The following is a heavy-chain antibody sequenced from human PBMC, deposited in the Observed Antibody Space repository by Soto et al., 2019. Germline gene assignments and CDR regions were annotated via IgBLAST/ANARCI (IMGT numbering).Heavy chain of an antibody. V-gene: IGHV1-69*06. J-gene: IGHJ4*02. CDR3: ARDMTRTLVPYFDF. Sequence: QVQLVQSGAEVKKPGSSVKVSCKASGGTFSNYVVNWVRQAPGQGLEWMGRVIPISGAANYAQKFQCRVTITADKSTSTSYMELSSLRAEDTAVYYCARDMTRTLVPYFDFWGQGTLVTVSS. CDR2: VIPISGAA. CDR1: GGTFSNYV. D-gene: IGHD1-7*01.